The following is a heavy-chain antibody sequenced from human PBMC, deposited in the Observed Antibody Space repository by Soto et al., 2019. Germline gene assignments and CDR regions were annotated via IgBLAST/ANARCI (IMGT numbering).Heavy chain of an antibody. CDR2: IWYDGSNK. V-gene: IGHV3-33*01. D-gene: IGHD1-1*01. J-gene: IGHJ4*02. CDR3: ARQMEGAGDPDY. Sequence: GGSLRLSCAASGFTFSSYGMHWVRQAPGKGLEWVAVIWYDGSNKYYADSVKGRFTISRDNSKNTLYLQMNSLRAEDTAVYYCARQMEGAGDPDYWGQGTLVTVSS. CDR1: GFTFSSYG.